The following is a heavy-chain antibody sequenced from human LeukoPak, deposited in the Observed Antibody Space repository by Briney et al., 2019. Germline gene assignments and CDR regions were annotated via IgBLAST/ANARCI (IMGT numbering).Heavy chain of an antibody. J-gene: IGHJ4*02. Sequence: PGRSLRLPCTASGFTFGDYAMSWVRQAPGRGLEWVSVIYTGGSTYYADSVKGRFTISRDNSKNTLYLQTNSLRAEDTAVYYCARGMATISDYWGQGTLVTVSS. CDR1: GFTFGDYA. CDR2: IYTGGST. CDR3: ARGMATISDY. V-gene: IGHV3-66*01. D-gene: IGHD5-24*01.